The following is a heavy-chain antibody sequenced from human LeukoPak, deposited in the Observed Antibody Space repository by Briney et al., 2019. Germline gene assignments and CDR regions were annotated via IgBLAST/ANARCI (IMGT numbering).Heavy chain of an antibody. Sequence: SETLSLTCAVYGGSFSGYYWSWIRQPPGKGLGWIGEINHSGSTNYNPSLKSRVTISVDRSKNQFSLKLSSVTAADTAVYYCARVFGAAAGTGWFDPWGQGTLVTVSS. J-gene: IGHJ5*02. V-gene: IGHV4-34*01. CDR3: ARVFGAAAGTGWFDP. CDR1: GGSFSGYY. D-gene: IGHD6-13*01. CDR2: INHSGST.